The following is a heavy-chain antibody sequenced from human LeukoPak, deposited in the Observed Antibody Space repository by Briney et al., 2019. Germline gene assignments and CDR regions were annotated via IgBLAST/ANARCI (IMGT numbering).Heavy chain of an antibody. D-gene: IGHD2-2*01. Sequence: SQTLSLTCTVSGGSISSGGYYWSWIRQHPGKGLEWIGRIYTSGSTNYNPSLKSRVTMSVDTSQNQFSLRLSSVTAADTAVYYCARDGFYCSSTSCSFYYYYGMDVWGQGTTVTVSS. CDR1: GGSISSGGYY. J-gene: IGHJ6*02. CDR3: ARDGFYCSSTSCSFYYYYGMDV. CDR2: IYTSGST. V-gene: IGHV4-61*02.